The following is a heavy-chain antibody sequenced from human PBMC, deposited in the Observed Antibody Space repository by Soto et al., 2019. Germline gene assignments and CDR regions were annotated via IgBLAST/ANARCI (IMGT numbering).Heavy chain of an antibody. CDR2: ISGSGGST. J-gene: IGHJ4*02. V-gene: IGHV3-23*01. CDR1: GFTFSSYA. Sequence: EVQLLESGGGLVQPGGSLRLSCAASGFTFSSYAMSWVRQAPGKGLEWVSAISGSGGSTYYADSVKGRFTISRDNSKNTLYLQMNSLRAEDTAVYYCAKDAIRITMIVVVITYFDYWGQGTLVTVSS. CDR3: AKDAIRITMIVVVITYFDY. D-gene: IGHD3-22*01.